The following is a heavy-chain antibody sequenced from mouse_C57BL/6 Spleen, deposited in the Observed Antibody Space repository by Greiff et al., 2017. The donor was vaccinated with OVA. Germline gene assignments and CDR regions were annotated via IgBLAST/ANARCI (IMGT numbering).Heavy chain of an antibody. D-gene: IGHD2-1*01. J-gene: IGHJ4*01. CDR1: GFSLTSYG. Sequence: QVQLKESGPGLVQPSQSLSITCTVSGFSLTSYGVHWVRQSPGKGLEWLGVIWSGGSTDYNAAFISSLSISKDNSKSQVFFKMNSLQADDTAIYYWARKGIYYGNYVRNYAMDYWGQGTSVTVSS. CDR3: ARKGIYYGNYVRNYAMDY. CDR2: IWSGGST. V-gene: IGHV2-2*01.